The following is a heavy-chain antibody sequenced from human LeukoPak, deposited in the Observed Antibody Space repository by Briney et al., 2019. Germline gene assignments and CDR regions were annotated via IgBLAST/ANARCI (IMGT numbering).Heavy chain of an antibody. V-gene: IGHV3-30*18. CDR1: GFIFSNYY. J-gene: IGHJ4*02. Sequence: PGGSLRLSCTASGFIFSNYYMAWVRQAPGKGLEWVAVISYDGSNKYYAGSVKGRFTISRDNSKNTLYLQMNSLRAEDTAVYYCAKSFTVTTLGYYFDYWGQGTLVTVSS. D-gene: IGHD4-17*01. CDR2: ISYDGSNK. CDR3: AKSFTVTTLGYYFDY.